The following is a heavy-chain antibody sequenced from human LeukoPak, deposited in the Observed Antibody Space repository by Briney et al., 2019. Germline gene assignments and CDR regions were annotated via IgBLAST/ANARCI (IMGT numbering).Heavy chain of an antibody. D-gene: IGHD3-9*01. V-gene: IGHV4-4*07. Sequence: SETLSLTCTVSAGSISSYYWSWIRQPAGKGLQWIGRIYNTGSTTYNPSLKSRVTMSVDTSKNQFSLKLTSVTAAGTAVYYCARGRYFGYWGQGTLVTVSS. J-gene: IGHJ4*02. CDR1: AGSISSYY. CDR3: ARGRYFGY. CDR2: IYNTGST.